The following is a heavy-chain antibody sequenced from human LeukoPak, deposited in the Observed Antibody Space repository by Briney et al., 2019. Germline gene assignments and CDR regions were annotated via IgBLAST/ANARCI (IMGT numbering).Heavy chain of an antibody. CDR3: ARRDDSSGYHKIFDY. CDR1: GDSISSGPYY. CDR2: IYYGENT. D-gene: IGHD3-22*01. J-gene: IGHJ4*02. Sequence: PSETLSLTCTVCGDSISSGPYYRGWIRQPPGKGLEWIGNIYYGENTYYNPSLKSRVTISIDTSNNQFYLKLSSLTAADTAVYHCARRDDSSGYHKIFDYWGQGTLVTVSS. V-gene: IGHV4-39*01.